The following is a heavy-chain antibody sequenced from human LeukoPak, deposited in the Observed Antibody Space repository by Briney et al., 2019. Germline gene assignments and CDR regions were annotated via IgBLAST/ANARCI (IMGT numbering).Heavy chain of an antibody. D-gene: IGHD6-13*01. J-gene: IGHJ4*02. CDR2: INTNSGDT. CDR1: GFTFTAYD. CDR3: ARDRLSAAGRGG. V-gene: IGHV1-2*06. Sequence: ASVKVSCRASGFTFTAYDLHWVRQAPGHGPEWMGRINTNSGDTNYGQKFQDRVTMTRDTSITTVYMELSRLTSDDTAVYYCARDRLSAAGRGGWGPGTLVTDSS.